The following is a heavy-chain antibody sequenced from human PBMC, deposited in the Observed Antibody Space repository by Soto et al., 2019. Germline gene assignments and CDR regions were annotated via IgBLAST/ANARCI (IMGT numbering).Heavy chain of an antibody. D-gene: IGHD6-13*01. Sequence: ASVKVSCKASGYTLTSYGISWVRQAPGQGLEWMGWISAYSGNTNYAQKLQGRVTMTTDTSTSTAYMELRSLRSDDTAVYYCARVGIAPARGWFDPWGQGTLVTVSS. J-gene: IGHJ5*02. V-gene: IGHV1-18*04. CDR2: ISAYSGNT. CDR3: ARVGIAPARGWFDP. CDR1: GYTLTSYG.